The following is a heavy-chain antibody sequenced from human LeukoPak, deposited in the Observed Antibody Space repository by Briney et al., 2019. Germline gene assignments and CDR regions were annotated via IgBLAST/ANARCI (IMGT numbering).Heavy chain of an antibody. Sequence: PSETLSLTCSVSGGSIRNYYWSWIRQPPGKGLEWIGEINHSGSTNYNPSLKSRVTISVDTSKNQFSLKLSSVTAADTAVYYCAKLSIAARQGSGYWGQGTLVTVSS. J-gene: IGHJ4*02. V-gene: IGHV4-34*01. CDR1: GGSIRNYY. CDR2: INHSGST. CDR3: AKLSIAARQGSGY. D-gene: IGHD6-6*01.